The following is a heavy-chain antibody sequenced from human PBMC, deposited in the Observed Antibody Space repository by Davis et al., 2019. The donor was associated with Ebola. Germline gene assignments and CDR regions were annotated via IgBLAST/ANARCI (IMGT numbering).Heavy chain of an antibody. D-gene: IGHD3-10*01. CDR1: GFTFSSYG. V-gene: IGHV3-30*03. CDR3: ARDEITMVQGVIPWWGMDV. CDR2: ISFDGSYK. Sequence: GESLKISCAASGFTFSSYGMHWVRQAPGKGLEWVAVISFDGSYKYYADSVKGRFTISRDNSKNTLYLQMNSLRAEDTAVYYCARDEITMVQGVIPWWGMDVWGQGTTVTVSS. J-gene: IGHJ6*02.